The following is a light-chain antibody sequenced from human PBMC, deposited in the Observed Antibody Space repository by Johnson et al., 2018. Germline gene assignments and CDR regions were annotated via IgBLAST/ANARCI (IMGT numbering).Light chain of an antibody. CDR2: ENN. J-gene: IGLJ1*01. CDR3: GTWDSSLSAGNV. CDR1: SSNIGNNY. V-gene: IGLV1-51*02. Sequence: QSVLTQPPSVSAAPGQKVTISCSGSSSNIGNNYVSWYQQLPGTAPKLLIYENNKRPSGIPDRFSGSKSGTSATLGITGLQTGAEAEYYCGTWDSSLSAGNVFGTGTK.